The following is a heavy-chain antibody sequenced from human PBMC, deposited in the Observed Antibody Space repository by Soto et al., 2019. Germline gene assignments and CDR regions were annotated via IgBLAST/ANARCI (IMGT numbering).Heavy chain of an antibody. CDR3: ARDGFYTDRRGPRNDGFDY. D-gene: IGHD3-3*01. CDR1: GGSFGTYS. CDR2: IYYSGTT. V-gene: IGHV4-59*01. Sequence: QVQLQQSGPGLVKPSETLSLTCAVSGGSFGTYSWNWIRQAPGKGLEWIGKIYYSGTTGYNPSLKSPVTLSIDTSQNKLSLSLSSVTAADTAVYYCARDGFYTDRRGPRNDGFDYWGQGTLVTVSA. J-gene: IGHJ4*02.